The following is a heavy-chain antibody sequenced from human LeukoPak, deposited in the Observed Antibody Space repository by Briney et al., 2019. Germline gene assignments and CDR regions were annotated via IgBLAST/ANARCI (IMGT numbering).Heavy chain of an antibody. V-gene: IGHV3-21*01. Sequence: PGGSLRLSCAASGFTFSSYSMNWVRQAPGKGLEWVSSISSSSYIYYADSVKGRFTISRDNAKNSLYLQTNSLRAEDTAVYYCAREGIPSIAARLDWFDPWGQGTLVTVSS. J-gene: IGHJ5*02. CDR3: AREGIPSIAARLDWFDP. CDR1: GFTFSSYS. D-gene: IGHD6-6*01. CDR2: ISSSSYI.